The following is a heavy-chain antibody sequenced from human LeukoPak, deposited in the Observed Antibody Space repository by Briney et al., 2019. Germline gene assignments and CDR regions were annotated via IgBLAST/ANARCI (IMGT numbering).Heavy chain of an antibody. CDR2: IYYSGST. CDR3: ARHLAGHWYFDL. V-gene: IGHV4-59*08. J-gene: IGHJ2*01. Sequence: PSETLSLTCTVSGGSISSYYWSWIRQPPGKGLEWIGYIYYSGSTNYNPSLKSRVTISVDTSKNQFPLKLSSVTAADTAVYYCARHLAGHWYFDLWGRGTLVTVSS. CDR1: GGSISSYY.